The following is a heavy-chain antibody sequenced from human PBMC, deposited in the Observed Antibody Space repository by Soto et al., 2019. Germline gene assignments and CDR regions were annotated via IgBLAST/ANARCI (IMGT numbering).Heavy chain of an antibody. V-gene: IGHV3-33*01. Sequence: GGSLRLSCAAPGFTFSSYGMHWVRQAPGKGLEWVAVIWYDGSNKYYADSVKGRFTISRDNSKDTLYLQMNSLRAEDTAVYYCARESLGYCTNGVCYTGAFDIWGQGTMVTVSS. J-gene: IGHJ3*02. D-gene: IGHD2-8*01. CDR2: IWYDGSNK. CDR1: GFTFSSYG. CDR3: ARESLGYCTNGVCYTGAFDI.